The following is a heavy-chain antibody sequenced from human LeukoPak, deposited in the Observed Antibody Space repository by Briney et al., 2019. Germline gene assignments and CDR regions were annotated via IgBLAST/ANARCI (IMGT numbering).Heavy chain of an antibody. CDR3: ARQYSSTTWVDY. CDR1: GGSFSGYY. Sequence: PSETLSLTCAVSGGSFSGYYWSWIRQPPGKGLEWIGEINHSGSTNYNPSLKSRVTISVDTSKNQFSLKLSSVTAADTAVYYCARQYSSTTWVDYWGQGTLVTVSS. CDR2: INHSGST. J-gene: IGHJ4*02. D-gene: IGHD6-13*01. V-gene: IGHV4-34*01.